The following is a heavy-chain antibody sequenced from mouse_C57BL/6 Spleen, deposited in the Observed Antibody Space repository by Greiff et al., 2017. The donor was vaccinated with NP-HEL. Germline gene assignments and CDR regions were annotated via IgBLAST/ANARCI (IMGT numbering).Heavy chain of an antibody. CDR1: GYTFTDYN. V-gene: IGHV1-18*01. CDR3: ARSTTTVEDWYFDV. D-gene: IGHD1-1*01. Sequence: EVQLQQSGPELVKPGASVKIPCKASGYTFTDYNMDWVKQSHGKSLEWIGDINPNNGGTIYNQKFKGKATLTVDKSSSTAYMELRSLTSEDTAVYYCARSTTTVEDWYFDVWGTGTTVTVSS. J-gene: IGHJ1*03. CDR2: INPNNGGT.